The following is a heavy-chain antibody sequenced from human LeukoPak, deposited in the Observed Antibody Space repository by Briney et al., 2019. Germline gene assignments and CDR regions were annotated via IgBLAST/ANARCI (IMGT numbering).Heavy chain of an antibody. CDR2: ISGSGGST. Sequence: PGGSLRLSCAASGFTFSSYAMSWVRQAPGKGLEWVSAISGSGGSTYYADSVKGRLTISRDNSKNTLYLQMNSLRAEDTAVYYCARVEVPADPLLGTAFDIWGQGTMVTVSS. D-gene: IGHD2-2*01. J-gene: IGHJ3*02. CDR3: ARVEVPADPLLGTAFDI. CDR1: GFTFSSYA. V-gene: IGHV3-23*01.